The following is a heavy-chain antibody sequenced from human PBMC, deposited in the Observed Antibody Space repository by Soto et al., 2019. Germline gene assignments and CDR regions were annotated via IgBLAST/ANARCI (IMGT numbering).Heavy chain of an antibody. CDR2: TNPSGGST. CDR3: ARGPYCTNGVCTNTGVFDY. CDR1: GYTFTSYY. Sequence: ASVKVSCKASGYTFTSYYMHWVRQAPGQGLEWMGITNPSGGSTSYAQKFQGRVTMTRDTSTSTVYMELSSLRSEDTAVYYCARGPYCTNGVCTNTGVFDYWGQGTLVTVSS. J-gene: IGHJ4*02. D-gene: IGHD2-8*01. V-gene: IGHV1-46*01.